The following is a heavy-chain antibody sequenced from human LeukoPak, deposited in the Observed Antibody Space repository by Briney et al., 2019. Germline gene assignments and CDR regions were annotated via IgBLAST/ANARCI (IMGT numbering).Heavy chain of an antibody. CDR1: GYTFASYW. CDR2: IYPGDSDT. J-gene: IGHJ4*02. D-gene: IGHD6-19*01. Sequence: PGGSLRLSCKGSGYTFASYWMAWVRQMPGNGLEWMGIIYPGDSDTRYSPSFQGQVTISADKSINTAYLQWSSLKASDTAMYYCARQIADSSGPIDYWGQGALVTVSS. CDR3: ARQIADSSGPIDY. V-gene: IGHV5-51*01.